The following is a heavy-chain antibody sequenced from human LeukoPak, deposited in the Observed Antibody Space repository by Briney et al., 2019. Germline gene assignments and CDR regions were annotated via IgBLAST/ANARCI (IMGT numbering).Heavy chain of an antibody. CDR2: IYYSGST. V-gene: IGHV4-59*01. J-gene: IGHJ5*02. D-gene: IGHD2-15*01. CDR1: GGSISSYY. CDR3: ARVDGGSYNWFDP. Sequence: PSETLSLTCTVSGGSISSYYWSWIRQPPGKGLEWIGYIYYSGSTNYNPSLKSRVTISVDTSKNQFSLKLSSVTAADTAVYYGARVDGGSYNWFDPWGQGTLVTVSS.